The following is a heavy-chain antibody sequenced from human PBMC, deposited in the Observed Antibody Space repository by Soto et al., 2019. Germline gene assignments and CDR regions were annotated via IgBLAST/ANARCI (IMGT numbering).Heavy chain of an antibody. CDR1: GFTFSSYG. CDR2: IWYDGSNK. J-gene: IGHJ4*02. V-gene: IGHV3-33*01. D-gene: IGHD6-19*01. Sequence: QVQLVESGGGVVQPGRSLRLSCAASGFTFSSYGMHWVRQAPGKGLEWVAVIWYDGSNKYYADSVKGRFTISRDNSKNTLYLQMNSLRAEDTAVYYCARERGSVAGTTYFDYWGQGNLVTVSS. CDR3: ARERGSVAGTTYFDY.